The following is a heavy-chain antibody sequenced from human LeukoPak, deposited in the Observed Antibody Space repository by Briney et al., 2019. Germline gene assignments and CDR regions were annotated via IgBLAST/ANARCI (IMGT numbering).Heavy chain of an antibody. CDR1: GFTFSSYA. Sequence: GGSLRLSCAASGFTFSSYAMTWVRQAPGKGLEWVSAISASGGSTYYADSVKGRFTISRDTSKNTLYLQMNSLKTEDTAVYYCTTRGGSFSDYWGQGTLVTVSS. V-gene: IGHV3-23*01. J-gene: IGHJ4*02. D-gene: IGHD1-26*01. CDR3: TTRGGSFSDY. CDR2: ISASGGST.